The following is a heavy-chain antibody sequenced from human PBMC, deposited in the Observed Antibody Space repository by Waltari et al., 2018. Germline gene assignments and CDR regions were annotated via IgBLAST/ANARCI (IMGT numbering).Heavy chain of an antibody. V-gene: IGHV3-11*01. Sequence: LVESGGGLVKPGGSLRLSCAASGFTFSDYYMSWIRQAPGKGLEWVSYISSSGSTIYYADSVKGRFTISRDNAKNSLYLQMNSLRAEDTAVYYCASAGVVVAAYYYYYYGMDVWGQGTTVTVSS. CDR2: ISSSGSTI. CDR1: GFTFSDYY. D-gene: IGHD2-15*01. J-gene: IGHJ6*02. CDR3: ASAGVVVAAYYYYYYGMDV.